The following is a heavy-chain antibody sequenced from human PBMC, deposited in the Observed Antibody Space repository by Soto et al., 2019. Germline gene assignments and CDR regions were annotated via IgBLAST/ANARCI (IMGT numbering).Heavy chain of an antibody. CDR2: INPHSSGA. CDR1: GYTFTDYY. CDR3: TRDYYDGSASYGFDL. J-gene: IGHJ3*01. D-gene: IGHD3-22*01. V-gene: IGHV1-2*04. Sequence: QVHLVQSGAEVKTPGASVKVSCKASGYTFTDYYIHWVRQTPGQGLEWMGAINPHSSGANIAQKFEGWVTLTRDTSVRTVYMEMGWLKSNDTAVYYCTRDYYDGSASYGFDLWGQGTLVTVSS.